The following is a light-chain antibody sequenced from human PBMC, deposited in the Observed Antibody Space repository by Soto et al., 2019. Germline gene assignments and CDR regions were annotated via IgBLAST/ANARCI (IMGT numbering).Light chain of an antibody. CDR1: SSNIGAGYD. CDR3: QSYDSSLSANYV. V-gene: IGLV1-40*01. J-gene: IGLJ1*01. CDR2: GNS. Sequence: QSVLTQPPSVSGAPGQRVTISCTGSSSNIGAGYDVHWYQQLPGTAPKLLIYGNSNRPSGVPDRFSGSKSSTSASLAITGLQAEDEADYYCQSYDSSLSANYVFGTGTQLTVL.